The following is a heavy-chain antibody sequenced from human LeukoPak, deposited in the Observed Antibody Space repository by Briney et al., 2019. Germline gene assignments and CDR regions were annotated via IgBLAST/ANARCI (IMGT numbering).Heavy chain of an antibody. CDR3: AKDSYVSGRPLHTFDV. CDR1: GFTFAIHA. Sequence: GGSLRLSCAASGFTFAIHAMTWVRQAPGKGLEWVSGISGDCASTHYAESVKGQFTISRDNSQNTLFLQINSLRVEETAIYYCAKDSYVSGRPLHTFDVWGQGTMVTVSS. V-gene: IGHV3-23*01. D-gene: IGHD3-10*01. J-gene: IGHJ3*01. CDR2: ISGDCAST.